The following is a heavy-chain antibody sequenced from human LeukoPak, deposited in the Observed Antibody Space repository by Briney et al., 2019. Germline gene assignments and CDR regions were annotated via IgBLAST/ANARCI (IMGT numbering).Heavy chain of an antibody. D-gene: IGHD3-9*01. CDR3: ARDNDWAFDY. J-gene: IGHJ4*02. Sequence: PGGSLRLSFAASGFTSSSHWMNWVRQAPGKGLEWVANINYDGSEKYYVDSVRGRFTISRDNAKNSLYLQMNSLRDEDTAVYYCARDNDWAFDYWGQGTLVTVSS. CDR2: INYDGSEK. V-gene: IGHV3-7*01. CDR1: GFTSSSHW.